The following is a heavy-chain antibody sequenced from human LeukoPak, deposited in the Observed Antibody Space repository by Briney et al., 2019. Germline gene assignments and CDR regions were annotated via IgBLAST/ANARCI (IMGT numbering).Heavy chain of an antibody. Sequence: PSETLSLTCAVYGGSFSGYYWSWIRQPPGKGLGWIGEINHSGSTNYNPSLKSRVTISVDTSKNQFSLKLSSVTAADTAVYYCARRRSFLLFWFDPWGQGTLVTVSS. V-gene: IGHV4-34*01. D-gene: IGHD1-26*01. CDR3: ARRRSFLLFWFDP. CDR2: INHSGST. J-gene: IGHJ5*02. CDR1: GGSFSGYY.